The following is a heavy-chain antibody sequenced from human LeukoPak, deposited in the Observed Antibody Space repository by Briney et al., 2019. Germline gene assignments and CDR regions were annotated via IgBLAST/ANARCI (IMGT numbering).Heavy chain of an antibody. CDR1: GGTFSSYT. V-gene: IGHV1-69*13. Sequence: SVKVSCKASGGTFSSYTITWVRPAPGQGLEWMGWIIPIFGTANYEQKFQGRVTITADESTRTAYMELSSLRSEDTAVYYCAREYTGVAGPDLPLVYWGQGTLVTVSS. CDR2: IIPIFGTA. CDR3: AREYTGVAGPDLPLVY. J-gene: IGHJ4*02. D-gene: IGHD6-19*01.